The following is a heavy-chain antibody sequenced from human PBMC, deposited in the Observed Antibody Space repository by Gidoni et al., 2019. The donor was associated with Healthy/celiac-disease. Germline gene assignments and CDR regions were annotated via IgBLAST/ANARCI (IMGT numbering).Heavy chain of an antibody. CDR1: GGSFSGYY. CDR2: INHSGST. V-gene: IGHV4-34*01. J-gene: IGHJ6*03. Sequence: QVQLQQWGAVLLKPSETLSHTCAVYGGSFSGYYWSWIRQPPGKVMEWIGEINHSGSTNYNPSLKSRVTISLDTSKNQFSLKLSSVTAADTAVYYCARGFYYMDVWGKGTTGTVSS. CDR3: ARGFYYMDV.